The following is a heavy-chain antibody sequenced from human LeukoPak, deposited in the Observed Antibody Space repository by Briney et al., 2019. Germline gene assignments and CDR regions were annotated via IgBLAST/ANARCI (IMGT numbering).Heavy chain of an antibody. J-gene: IGHJ5*02. V-gene: IGHV3-30-3*01. CDR2: ISYDGSNK. D-gene: IGHD1-26*01. CDR3: AREGWDSFDP. CDR1: GFTFSSYA. Sequence: PGGSLRLSCAASGFTFSSYAMHWVRQAPGKGLEWVAVISYDGSNKYYADSVKGRFTISRDNSKNTLYLQMNSLRAEDTAVYYCAREGWDSFDPWAREPWSPSPQ.